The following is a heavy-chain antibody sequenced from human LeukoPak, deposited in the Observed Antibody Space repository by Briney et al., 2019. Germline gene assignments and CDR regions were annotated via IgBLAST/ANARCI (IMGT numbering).Heavy chain of an antibody. Sequence: ASVKVSCKASGYTLTSYDINWVRQATGQGLEWMGWMNPNSGNTGYAQKFQGRVTMTRNTSISTAYTELSSLRSEDTAVYYCARVHDYGDEGFGMDVWGQGTTVTVSS. CDR2: MNPNSGNT. V-gene: IGHV1-8*01. J-gene: IGHJ6*02. CDR3: ARVHDYGDEGFGMDV. CDR1: GYTLTSYD. D-gene: IGHD4-17*01.